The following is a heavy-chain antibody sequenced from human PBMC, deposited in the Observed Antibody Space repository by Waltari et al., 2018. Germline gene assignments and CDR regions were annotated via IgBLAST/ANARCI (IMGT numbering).Heavy chain of an antibody. V-gene: IGHV3-30-3*01. CDR2: ISYDGSNK. CDR1: GFTFSSYA. Sequence: QVQLVESGGGVVQPGRSLRLSCAASGFTFSSYAMHWVRQAPGKGLEWVAVISYDGSNKYYADSVKGRFTISRDKSKNTLYLQMNSLRAEDTAVYYCARGAVEMATITGYWGQGTLVTVSS. CDR3: ARGAVEMATITGY. J-gene: IGHJ4*02. D-gene: IGHD5-12*01.